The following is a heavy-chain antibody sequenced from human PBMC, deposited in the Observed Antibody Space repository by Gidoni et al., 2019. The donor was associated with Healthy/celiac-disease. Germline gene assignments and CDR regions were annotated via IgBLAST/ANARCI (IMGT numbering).Heavy chain of an antibody. Sequence: TLLESGPPRVKPPQTTTLTCTSAGVSLITSGVCVGWIRQPPGKALEWLALIYWDGDTRYTPSLKSRLTITKDTSKNKVVLTMTSMDPVDTATYYCAQRLGSSSVVPPGYNWFDPWGQGTLVTVSS. CDR2: IYWDGDT. CDR3: AQRLGSSSVVPPGYNWFDP. V-gene: IGHV2-5*02. J-gene: IGHJ5*02. D-gene: IGHD6-6*01. CDR1: GVSLITSGVC.